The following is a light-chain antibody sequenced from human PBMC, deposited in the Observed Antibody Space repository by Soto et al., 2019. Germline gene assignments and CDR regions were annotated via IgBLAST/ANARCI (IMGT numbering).Light chain of an antibody. J-gene: IGLJ1*01. CDR1: SSNIGAGYD. V-gene: IGLV1-40*01. CDR2: GNS. CDR3: QSYDSSLSGYV. Sequence: QSVLTQPPSVSGAPGQRVTISCTGSSSNIGAGYDVHWYQQLPGTAPKLLIYGNSNRPSGVPDRFSGSKSGTSASLAITGRLAEDEADYYCQSYDSSLSGYVFGTWTKVTVL.